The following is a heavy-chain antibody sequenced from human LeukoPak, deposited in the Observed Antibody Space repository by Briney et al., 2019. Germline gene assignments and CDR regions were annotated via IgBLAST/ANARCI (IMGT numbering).Heavy chain of an antibody. D-gene: IGHD3-16*01. V-gene: IGHV1-69*06. Sequence: SVKVSCKASGGTFSSYAISWVRQAPGQGLEWMGGIIPIFGTANYAQKFQGRVTITADKSTSTAYMELSSLRSEDTAVYYCASPITVTTFDYYYYYMDVWGKGTTVTVSS. J-gene: IGHJ6*03. CDR1: GGTFSSYA. CDR3: ASPITVTTFDYYYYYMDV. CDR2: IIPIFGTA.